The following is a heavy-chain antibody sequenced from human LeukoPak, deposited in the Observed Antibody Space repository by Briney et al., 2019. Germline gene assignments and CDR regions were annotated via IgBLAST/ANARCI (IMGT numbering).Heavy chain of an antibody. CDR2: IDKNGREK. Sequence: GGSLRLSCTVSGFTFSNYWMRWVRQAPGKGLEWVASIDKNGREKQYVDSVEGRFTISRDNAANSVYLQMTSLGAEDTAVYYCATYAQNFGAPGTDYWGQGTLVTVSS. J-gene: IGHJ4*02. D-gene: IGHD3-10*01. CDR3: ATYAQNFGAPGTDY. CDR1: GFTFSNYW. V-gene: IGHV3-7*01.